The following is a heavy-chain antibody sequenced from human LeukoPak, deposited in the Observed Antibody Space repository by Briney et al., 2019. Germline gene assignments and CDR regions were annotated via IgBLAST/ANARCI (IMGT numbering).Heavy chain of an antibody. CDR1: GFTFGSYA. V-gene: IGHV3-30-3*01. Sequence: GGSLRLSCAASGFTFGSYAMHWVRQAPGKGLEWVAVISYDGSNKYYADSVKGRFTISRDNSKNTLYLQMNSLRAEDTAVYYCARDYGGENWYFDLWGRGTLVTVSS. CDR2: ISYDGSNK. D-gene: IGHD4-23*01. CDR3: ARDYGGENWYFDL. J-gene: IGHJ2*01.